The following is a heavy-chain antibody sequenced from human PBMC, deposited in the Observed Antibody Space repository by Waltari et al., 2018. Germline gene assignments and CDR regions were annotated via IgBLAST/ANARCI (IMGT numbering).Heavy chain of an antibody. D-gene: IGHD3-10*01. CDR1: GFTFSSYA. V-gene: IGHV3-23*01. Sequence: EVQLLESGGGLVQPGGSLRLSCAASGFTFSSYAMSWVRQAPGKGLDLVSAIIVGGGSTFYADSVKGRFTISRDNSKNTLYLQMTSLRAEDTAVYYCAKDRRGGLGASVDYWGQGTLVTVSS. CDR3: AKDRRGGLGASVDY. CDR2: IIVGGGST. J-gene: IGHJ4*02.